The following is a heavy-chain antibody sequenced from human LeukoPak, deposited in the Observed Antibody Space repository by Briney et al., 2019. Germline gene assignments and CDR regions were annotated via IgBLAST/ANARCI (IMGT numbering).Heavy chain of an antibody. CDR1: GGSISSSSYY. CDR2: IYYSGST. Sequence: SETLSLTCTVSGGSISSSSYYWGWIRQPPGKGLEWIGSIYYSGSTYYNPSLKSRVTISVDTSKNQFSLKLSSVTAADTAVYYCARERTLFGYSYGPLDYWGQGTLLTVSS. V-gene: IGHV4-39*07. D-gene: IGHD5-18*01. J-gene: IGHJ4*02. CDR3: ARERTLFGYSYGPLDY.